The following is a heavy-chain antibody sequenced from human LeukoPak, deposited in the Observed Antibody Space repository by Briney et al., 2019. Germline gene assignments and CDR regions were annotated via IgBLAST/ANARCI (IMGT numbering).Heavy chain of an antibody. CDR1: GGTFSSSG. J-gene: IGHJ6*03. D-gene: IGHD2-2*01. V-gene: IGHV1-69*01. CDR2: IIPMIGTP. CDR3: ASHCSSTSCYADYYYMDV. Sequence: GASVKVSCKASGGTFSSSGISWVRQAPGQGLEWMGGIIPMIGTPNYAQKFQGRVTITADESMSTAYMELSSLRSEDTAVYYCASHCSSTSCYADYYYMDVWGKGTTVTVSS.